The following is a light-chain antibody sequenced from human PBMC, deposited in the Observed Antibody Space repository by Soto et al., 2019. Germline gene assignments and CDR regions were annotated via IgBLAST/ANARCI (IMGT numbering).Light chain of an antibody. CDR1: SGHSSYG. J-gene: IGLJ3*02. CDR2: VNSDGGH. Sequence: QSVLTQSPSASASLGASVKLTCTLSSGHSSYGIAWHQQQPEKGPRFLMKVNSDGGHNKGDGIPDRFSGSSSGAERYLTISSLQSEDEADYYFQTWGAGIQVFGGGTQLTVL. CDR3: QTWGAGIQV. V-gene: IGLV4-69*01.